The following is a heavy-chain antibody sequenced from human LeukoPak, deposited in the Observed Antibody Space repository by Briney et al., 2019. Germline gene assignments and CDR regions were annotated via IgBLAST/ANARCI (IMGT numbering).Heavy chain of an antibody. CDR2: IYYSGST. J-gene: IGHJ4*02. V-gene: IGHV4-39*01. Sequence: PSETLSLTCPVSSGSISSSSYYWGWIRQPPGKGLEWIGSIYYSGSTYYNPSLKSRVTISVDTSKNQFSLKLSSVTAADTAVYYCATQGRSTQVFQVWGQGTLVTVSS. CDR3: ATQGRSTQVFQV. D-gene: IGHD2-8*01. CDR1: SGSISSSSYY.